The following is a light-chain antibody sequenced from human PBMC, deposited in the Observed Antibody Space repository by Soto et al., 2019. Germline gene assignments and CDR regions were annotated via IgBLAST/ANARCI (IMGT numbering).Light chain of an antibody. J-gene: IGKJ1*01. CDR3: QQFNNLPWT. CDR2: GDS. CDR1: QSISTN. Sequence: EIVMTQSPVTLTVSPGERATLYCRASQSISTNLAWHQQKPGQAPRLLIYGDSTRATGIPARFSGSGSGTEFTLTISSLQSEDLALYYCQQFNNLPWTFDQGTKVEI. V-gene: IGKV3-15*01.